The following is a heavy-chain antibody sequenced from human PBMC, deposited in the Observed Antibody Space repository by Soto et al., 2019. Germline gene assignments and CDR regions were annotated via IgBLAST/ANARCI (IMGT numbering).Heavy chain of an antibody. Sequence: QLQLQESGSGLVKPAQTLSLTCGVSGGSISSGDFSWNWIRQPPGKGMEWIGNMYPSGITHYNPSLKSRVTMSADESENHFSLKMSSVTATETAVYYCARDSSDRGDSVNDGFDIWGLGTMVSVSS. CDR3: ARDSSDRGDSVNDGFDI. V-gene: IGHV4-30-2*01. CDR1: GGSISSGDFS. CDR2: MYPSGIT. J-gene: IGHJ3*02. D-gene: IGHD3-22*01.